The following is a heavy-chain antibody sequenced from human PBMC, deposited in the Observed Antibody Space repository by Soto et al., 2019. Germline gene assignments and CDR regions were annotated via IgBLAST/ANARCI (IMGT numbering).Heavy chain of an antibody. Sequence: EVQLVESGGGLIQPGGSLRLSCAASGFTVSSNYISWVRQAPGKGLEWVSVIYSGGSTYYADSVKGRFTISRDNSKNTLYLQMNSLRAMDTAVYYCARSPCGYSYGFDYWGQGTLGTVSS. V-gene: IGHV3-53*01. D-gene: IGHD5-18*01. CDR2: IYSGGST. J-gene: IGHJ4*02. CDR1: GFTVSSNY. CDR3: ARSPCGYSYGFDY.